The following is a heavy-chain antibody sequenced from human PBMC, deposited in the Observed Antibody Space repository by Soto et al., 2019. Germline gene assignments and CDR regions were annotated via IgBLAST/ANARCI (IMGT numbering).Heavy chain of an antibody. CDR3: ASGSHHSGSYYYSYGLDV. CDR2: IIPIFGTA. V-gene: IGHV1-69*12. Sequence: QVQLVQSGAEVKKPGSSVKVSCKASGGTFSSYAISWVRQAPGQGLEWMGGIIPIFGTANYAQKFQGRVTVTADESRSTAYMELSSLRSEDTAVYYCASGSHHSGSYYYSYGLDVWGQGTTVTVSS. J-gene: IGHJ6*02. D-gene: IGHD1-26*01. CDR1: GGTFSSYA.